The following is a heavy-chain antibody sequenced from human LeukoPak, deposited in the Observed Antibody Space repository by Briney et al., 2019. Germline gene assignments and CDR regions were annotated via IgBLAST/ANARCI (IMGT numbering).Heavy chain of an antibody. J-gene: IGHJ5*02. CDR1: GGSISSYY. V-gene: IGHV4-59*12. CDR3: ARRLRDYYGSGKTNWFDP. D-gene: IGHD3-10*01. Sequence: SETLSLTCTVSGGSISSYYWSWIRQPPGKGLEWIGYIYYSGSTNYNPSLKSRVTISVDTSKNQFSLKLSSVTAADTAVYYCARRLRDYYGSGKTNWFDPWGQGTLVTVSS. CDR2: IYYSGST.